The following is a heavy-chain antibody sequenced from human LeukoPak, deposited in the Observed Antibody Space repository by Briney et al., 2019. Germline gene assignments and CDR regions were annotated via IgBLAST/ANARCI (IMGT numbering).Heavy chain of an antibody. Sequence: GSSVKVSCKASGGTFSSYAISWERQAPGQGLEWMGGIIPIFATANYAQKFQGRVTITADESTSTAYMELSSLRSEDTAVYYCARGPITTRSHFDYWGQGTLVTVSS. CDR2: IIPIFATA. J-gene: IGHJ4*02. V-gene: IGHV1-69*01. CDR1: GGTFSSYA. CDR3: ARGPITTRSHFDY. D-gene: IGHD3-22*01.